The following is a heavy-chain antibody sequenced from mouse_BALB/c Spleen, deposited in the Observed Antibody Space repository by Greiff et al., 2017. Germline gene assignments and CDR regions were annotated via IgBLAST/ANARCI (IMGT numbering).Heavy chain of an antibody. Sequence: VMLVESGPGLVAPSQSLSITCTVSGFSLTSYGVHWVRQPPGKGLEWLGVIWAGGSTNYNSALMSRLSISKDNSKSQVFLKMNSLQTDDTAMYYCAKDSSGSNYAMDYWGQGTSVTVSS. J-gene: IGHJ4*01. V-gene: IGHV2-9*02. D-gene: IGHD3-1*01. CDR3: AKDSSGSNYAMDY. CDR2: IWAGGST. CDR1: GFSLTSYG.